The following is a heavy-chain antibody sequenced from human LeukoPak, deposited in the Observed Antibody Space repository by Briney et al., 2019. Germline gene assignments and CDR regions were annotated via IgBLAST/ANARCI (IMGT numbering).Heavy chain of an antibody. V-gene: IGHV3-30-3*01. J-gene: IGHJ3*02. CDR1: GFTFSSYA. CDR3: ARDPKGGFSYGWGAFEI. D-gene: IGHD5-18*01. CDR2: ISYDGNNK. Sequence: GGSLRLSCAASGFTFSSYAMHWVRQAPGKGLEWVAIISYDGNNKYYADSVKGRFIISRDNSKNMLYLQMNSLRAEDTAVYYCARDPKGGFSYGWGAFEIWGQGTMVTVSS.